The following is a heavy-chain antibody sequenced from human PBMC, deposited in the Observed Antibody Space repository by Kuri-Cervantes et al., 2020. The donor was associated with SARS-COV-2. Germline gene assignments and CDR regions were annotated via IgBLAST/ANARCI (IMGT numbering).Heavy chain of an antibody. CDR3: ARKVRSSGSPCGMDV. CDR1: GFTFSSYA. V-gene: IGHV3-30*01. J-gene: IGHJ6*02. D-gene: IGHD6-19*01. Sequence: GESLKISCAASGFTFSSYAMHWVRQAPGKGLEWVAVISYDGSNKYYADSVKGRFTISRDNSKNTLYLQMNSLRAEDTAVHYCARKVRSSGSPCGMDVWGQGTTVTVSS. CDR2: ISYDGSNK.